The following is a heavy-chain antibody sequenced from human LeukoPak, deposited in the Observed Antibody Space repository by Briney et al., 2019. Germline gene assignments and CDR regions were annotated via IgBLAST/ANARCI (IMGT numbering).Heavy chain of an antibody. CDR2: INAGNGDT. V-gene: IGHV1-3*01. J-gene: IGHJ4*02. Sequence: ASVKVSCKGSGYTFTSYAMHWVRQAPGQRLEWMGWINAGNGDTKYSQKFQGRVTITRDTSASTAYMELSSLSSEDTAVYYCARGGCSGGSCYSGRYYFDYWGQGTLVTVSS. D-gene: IGHD2-15*01. CDR1: GYTFTSYA. CDR3: ARGGCSGGSCYSGRYYFDY.